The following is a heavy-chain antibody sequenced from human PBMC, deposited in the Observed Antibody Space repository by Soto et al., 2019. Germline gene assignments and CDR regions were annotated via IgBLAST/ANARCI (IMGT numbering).Heavy chain of an antibody. J-gene: IGHJ3*02. V-gene: IGHV3-21*01. D-gene: IGHD3-3*01. CDR2: INSSSSYI. CDR1: GFTFSSYS. Sequence: GGSLRLSCAASGFTFSSYSMNWVRQAPGKGLEWVSSINSSSSYIYYADSVKGRFTISRDNAKNSLYLQMNSLRAEDTAVYYCARDKTDYDFWSGYDDFDIWGQGTMVTVSS. CDR3: ARDKTDYDFWSGYDDFDI.